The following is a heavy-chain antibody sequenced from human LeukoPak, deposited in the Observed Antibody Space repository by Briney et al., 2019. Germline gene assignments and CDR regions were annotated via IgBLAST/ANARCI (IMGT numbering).Heavy chain of an antibody. Sequence: ASVKVSCKASGYTFTSYGISWVRQAPGQGLEWMGWISAYNGNTNYAQKLQGRVTMTTDTSTSTAYMELRSLRSDDTAVYYCARGHLRITMVRGVIRDVFDIWGQGTMVTVSS. V-gene: IGHV1-18*04. CDR3: ARGHLRITMVRGVIRDVFDI. D-gene: IGHD3-10*01. CDR2: ISAYNGNT. J-gene: IGHJ3*02. CDR1: GYTFTSYG.